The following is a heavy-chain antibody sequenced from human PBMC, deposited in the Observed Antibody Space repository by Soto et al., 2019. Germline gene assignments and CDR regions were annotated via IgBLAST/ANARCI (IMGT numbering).Heavy chain of an antibody. CDR3: ARRAGSDD. Sequence: LSLSCAPSAFTVSDAYLRWLRQAPGKGVEWVSYITSSGNTTYHADPVKGRFTTARANAKNSLCLQMNRLREEDTAVYCCARRAGSDDWGQGTLVTVSS. V-gene: IGHV3-11*01. CDR1: AFTVSDAY. J-gene: IGHJ4*02. CDR2: ITSSGNTT.